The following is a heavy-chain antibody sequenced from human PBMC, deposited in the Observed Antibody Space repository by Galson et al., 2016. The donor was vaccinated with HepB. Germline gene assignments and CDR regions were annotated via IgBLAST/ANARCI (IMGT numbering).Heavy chain of an antibody. CDR2: IYWDDDK. J-gene: IGHJ4*02. V-gene: IGHV2-5*02. CDR3: VHSHTVTTGDY. D-gene: IGHD4-17*01. Sequence: PALVKPTQTLTLTCTFSGFSLSTTGVSVGWIRQPPGKALEWLALIYWDDDKRYSPSLKRRLTITKDTSKNQVVLTMANMDPVDTATYYCVHSHTVTTGDYWGQGTLVTVSS. CDR1: GFSLSTTGVS.